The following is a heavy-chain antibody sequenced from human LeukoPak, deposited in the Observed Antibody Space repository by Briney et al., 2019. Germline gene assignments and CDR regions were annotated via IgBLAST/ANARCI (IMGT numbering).Heavy chain of an antibody. CDR2: IIPIFGTA. J-gene: IGHJ4*02. D-gene: IGHD2-2*01. CDR3: ASGEGYCSSTSCHGFDY. CDR1: GGTFSSYA. V-gene: IGHV1-69*13. Sequence: SVKVSWKASGGTFSSYAISWVRQAPGQGLEWMGGIIPIFGTANYAQKFQGRVTITADESTSTAYMELSSLRSEDTAVYYCASGEGYCSSTSCHGFDYWGQGTLVTVSS.